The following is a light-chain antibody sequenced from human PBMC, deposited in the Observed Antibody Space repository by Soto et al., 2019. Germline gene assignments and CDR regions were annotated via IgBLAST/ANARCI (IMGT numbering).Light chain of an antibody. Sequence: IQLTQSPSSLSASVGETVTITCRASQEIDNSLNWYQHKPGKAPKLLVYAVSFLETGVPSRFSGRGSGTVFSLTINSLQSDDFATYYCQQHDGRPTMTFGQGTRLDSK. J-gene: IGKJ5*01. CDR1: QEIDNS. V-gene: IGKV1-33*01. CDR2: AVS. CDR3: QQHDGRPTMT.